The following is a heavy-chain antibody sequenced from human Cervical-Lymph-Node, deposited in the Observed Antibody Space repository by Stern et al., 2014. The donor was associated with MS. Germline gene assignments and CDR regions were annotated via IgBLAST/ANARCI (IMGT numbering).Heavy chain of an antibody. D-gene: IGHD4-11*01. CDR3: ASSTLTDAFDI. J-gene: IGHJ3*02. CDR2: ISSDGSQE. Sequence: VQLVESGGGAVQPGKSLRLSCAGSRFPFNSYGMHWVRQSPGKGLEWVSLISSDGSQEYYADSVKGRLTISRDNCKNPLSLTMNSLTLEDTAVYYCASSTLTDAFDIWGQGTLVSVSS. CDR1: RFPFNSYG. V-gene: IGHV3-30*03.